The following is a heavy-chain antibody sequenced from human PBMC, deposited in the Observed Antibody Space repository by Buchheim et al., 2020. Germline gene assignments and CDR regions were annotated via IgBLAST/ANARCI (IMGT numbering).Heavy chain of an antibody. CDR1: GFIFNKYS. CDR3: VLSDWDGADYYGMDV. J-gene: IGHJ6*02. D-gene: IGHD6-19*01. Sequence: EVQLVESGGDLVQRGGSLRLSCAGSGFIFNKYSMNWVRQAPGKGLEWVSYISGLSRTIYYAASVRGRFTISRDNAQNSLYLQMNSLRVEDTAVYYCVLSDWDGADYYGMDVWGQGTT. V-gene: IGHV3-48*01. CDR2: ISGLSRTI.